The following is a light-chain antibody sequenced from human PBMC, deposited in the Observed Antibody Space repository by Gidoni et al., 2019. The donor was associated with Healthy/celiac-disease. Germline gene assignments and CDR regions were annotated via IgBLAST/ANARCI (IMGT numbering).Light chain of an antibody. CDR1: QSVSSSY. J-gene: IGKJ2*04. CDR3: QQYGSSLCS. CDR2: GAS. V-gene: IGKV3-20*01. Sequence: VLTPSPGTLSLSPGERATLSCRASQSVSSSYLARYQQKPGQAPRLLIYGASSRATGIPDRCSGSGSGTDFTLTISRLEPEDFAVYYCQQYGSSLCSFGQGTKLEIK.